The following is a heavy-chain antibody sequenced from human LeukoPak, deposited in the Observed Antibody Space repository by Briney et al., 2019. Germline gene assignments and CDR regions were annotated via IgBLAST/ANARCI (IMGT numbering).Heavy chain of an antibody. CDR1: GGSISSDY. D-gene: IGHD2-15*01. V-gene: IGHV4-59*01. J-gene: IGHJ3*02. CDR2: IYYSGST. Sequence: SETLSLTCTVSGGSISSDYWSWIRQPPGKGLEWIGYIYYSGSTNYNPSLKSRVTISVDTSKNQFSLKLSSVTAADTAVYYCASQPRYCSGGSCSDAFDIWGQGTMVTVSS. CDR3: ASQPRYCSGGSCSDAFDI.